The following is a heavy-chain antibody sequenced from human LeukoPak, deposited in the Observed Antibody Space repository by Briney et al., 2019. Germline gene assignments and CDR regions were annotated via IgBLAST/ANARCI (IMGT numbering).Heavy chain of an antibody. J-gene: IGHJ3*02. V-gene: IGHV3-48*03. D-gene: IGHD3-10*01. CDR1: GFTFSSYE. CDR2: ISSSGGTI. Sequence: GGSLRLSCAASGFTFSSYEMNWVRQAPGKGLEWVSYISSSGGTIYYADSVKGRFTISRDISKNTLYLQMNSLSAEDTAVYYCAKEYFYGSRAFDIWGQGTMVTVSS. CDR3: AKEYFYGSRAFDI.